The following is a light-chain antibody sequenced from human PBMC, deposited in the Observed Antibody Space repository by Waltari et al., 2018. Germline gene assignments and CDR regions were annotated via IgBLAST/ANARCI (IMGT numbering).Light chain of an antibody. V-gene: IGLV2-23*02. CDR2: EVS. J-gene: IGLJ2*01. CDR1: SSDVGSYNL. CDR3: CSYAGSSTPPVV. Sequence: QSALTQPASVSGSPGQSITIPCTGTSSDVGSYNLVSWYQQHPGKAPKLMIYEVSKRPSGVSNRFSGSKSGNTASLTISGLQAEDEADYYCCSYAGSSTPPVVFGGGTKLTVL.